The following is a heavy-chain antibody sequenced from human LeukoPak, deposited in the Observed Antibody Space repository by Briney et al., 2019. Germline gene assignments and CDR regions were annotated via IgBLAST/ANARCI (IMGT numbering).Heavy chain of an antibody. J-gene: IGHJ4*02. Sequence: PGGSLRLSCADSGFTFSSYSMNWVRQAPGKGLEWVALISYDGTNKYYTDAVKGRFTISRDNSKSTLYLQMNSLRAEDTAVYYCARGGTSGYYSAFDYWGQGTLVTVSS. V-gene: IGHV3-30-3*01. CDR1: GFTFSSYS. CDR3: ARGGTSGYYSAFDY. CDR2: ISYDGTNK. D-gene: IGHD3-22*01.